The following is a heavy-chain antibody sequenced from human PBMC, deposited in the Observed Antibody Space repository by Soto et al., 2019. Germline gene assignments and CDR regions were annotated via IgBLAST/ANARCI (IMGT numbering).Heavy chain of an antibody. J-gene: IGHJ4*02. CDR1: GFTFSSYA. CDR2: ISGSGGST. D-gene: IGHD3-10*01. V-gene: IGHV3-23*01. CDR3: AKWFGEFLIPEYYFDY. Sequence: PGGSLRLSCASSGFTFSSYAMIWVRHAPGKGLEWVSAISGSGGSTYYADSVKGRFTISRDNSKNTLYLQMNSLRAEDTAVYYCAKWFGEFLIPEYYFDYWGQGTLVTVSS.